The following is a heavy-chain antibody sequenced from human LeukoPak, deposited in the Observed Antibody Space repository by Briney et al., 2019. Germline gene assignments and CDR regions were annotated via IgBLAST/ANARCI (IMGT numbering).Heavy chain of an antibody. CDR3: ARQTYHYDSRGYCWDY. D-gene: IGHD3-22*01. J-gene: IGHJ4*02. CDR2: INPNTGGT. Sequence: ASVKVSCKASGGTFSSYAISWVRQAPGQGFEWMGWINPNTGGTNYAQIFHGRVTMTRDTSISTAYMELRRLTSDDTAVYYCARQTYHYDSRGYCWDYWGQGTLVTVSS. V-gene: IGHV1-2*02. CDR1: GGTFSSYA.